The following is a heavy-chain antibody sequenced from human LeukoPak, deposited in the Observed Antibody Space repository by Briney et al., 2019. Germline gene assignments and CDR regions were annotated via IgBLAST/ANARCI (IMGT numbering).Heavy chain of an antibody. J-gene: IGHJ3*02. CDR3: ARGLDTSGYLDAFDI. Sequence: QVQLQESGPGLVKPSETLSLTCTVSGGSISSYYWSWIRQPPGKGLEWMGYIYYSGSTNYNPSLKSRVTISVDTSKNQFSLKLSSVTAADTAMYYCARGLDTSGYLDAFDIWGQGTMVTVSS. CDR1: GGSISSYY. V-gene: IGHV4-59*08. D-gene: IGHD3-22*01. CDR2: IYYSGST.